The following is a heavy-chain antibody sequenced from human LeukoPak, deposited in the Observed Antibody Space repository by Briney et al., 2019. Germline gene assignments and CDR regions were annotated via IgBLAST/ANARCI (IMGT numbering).Heavy chain of an antibody. CDR2: IWFDGSNK. V-gene: IGHV3-33*01. Sequence: PGRSLRLSCAASGFNFSSFGMHWVRQAPGRGLEWVAAIWFDGSNKYYADSVKGRFTISRDNSRNTLYLQMNSLRAEDTAVYYCASLPGGDDSSGYSVDYWGQGTLVTVSS. J-gene: IGHJ4*02. D-gene: IGHD3-22*01. CDR3: ASLPGGDDSSGYSVDY. CDR1: GFNFSSFG.